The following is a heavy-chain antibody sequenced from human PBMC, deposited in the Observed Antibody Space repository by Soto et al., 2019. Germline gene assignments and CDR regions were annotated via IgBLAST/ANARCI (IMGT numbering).Heavy chain of an antibody. CDR3: ARDKSVTMVRGVIGWFDP. CDR2: INAGNGNT. J-gene: IGHJ5*02. V-gene: IGHV1-3*01. CDR1: GYTFTSYA. Sequence: ASVKVSCKASGYTFTSYAMHWVRQAPGQRLEWMGWINAGNGNTKYSQKFQGRVTITRDTSASTAYMELSSLRSEDTAVYYCARDKSVTMVRGVIGWFDPWGQGTLVTVPS. D-gene: IGHD3-10*01.